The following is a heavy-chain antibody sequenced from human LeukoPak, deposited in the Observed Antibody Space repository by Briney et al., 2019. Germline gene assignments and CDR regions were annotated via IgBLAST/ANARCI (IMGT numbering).Heavy chain of an antibody. CDR1: GDSISSRSYY. Sequence: SETLSLTCTVSGDSISSRSYYWAWLRQAPGKGLEWIGSIHSSGSTYYNPSLKSRLTLSVDTSKNLFSLRLISVTAADTAAYSCANSLGGDYGWFGGQFGLWGRGTLVTVSS. J-gene: IGHJ2*01. CDR2: IHSSGST. V-gene: IGHV4-39*02. D-gene: IGHD4-17*01. CDR3: ANSLGGDYGWFGGQFGL.